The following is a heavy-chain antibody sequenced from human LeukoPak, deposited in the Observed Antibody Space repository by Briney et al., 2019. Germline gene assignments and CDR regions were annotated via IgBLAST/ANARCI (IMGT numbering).Heavy chain of an antibody. V-gene: IGHV3-15*01. Sequence: GGSLRLSCAASGFTFSDAWMSWVRQAPGKGLEWVGRIKSKTDGETIDYATPMKDRFRISRDDSKNTLYLQMNSLKTEDTAVYYCGRRGSFDYWGQGTLVTVSS. CDR2: IKSKTDGETI. J-gene: IGHJ4*02. CDR3: GRRGSFDY. CDR1: GFTFSDAW. D-gene: IGHD2-15*01.